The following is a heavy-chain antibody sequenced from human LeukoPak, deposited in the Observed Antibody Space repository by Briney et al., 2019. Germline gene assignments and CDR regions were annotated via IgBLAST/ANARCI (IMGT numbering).Heavy chain of an antibody. V-gene: IGHV1-18*01. CDR2: ISAKKGNT. Sequence: GASVKLSCKASGYTFTSYGISWVRQAPGQGLEWMGWISAKKGNTDYAQKFQGRVTMTRDTSISTAYMELSSLKSDDTAVFYCARRGSTGWHLKWVFDFWGRGTLVTVSS. J-gene: IGHJ4*02. CDR3: ARRGSTGWHLKWVFDF. D-gene: IGHD3-16*01. CDR1: GYTFTSYG.